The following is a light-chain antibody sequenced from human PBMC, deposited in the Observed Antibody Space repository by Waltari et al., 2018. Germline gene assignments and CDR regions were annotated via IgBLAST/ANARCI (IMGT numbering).Light chain of an antibody. V-gene: IGKV1-33*01. Sequence: IQMTQSPSPLSASIGDRVTISCQASQDISTYLNWYQQKPGKAPKVLIYDASNLETGVPLRFSGSGSGTDFTLTISSLQPEDIATYYCQQYENVALTFGGGTKVEIK. CDR1: QDISTY. CDR2: DAS. CDR3: QQYENVALT. J-gene: IGKJ4*01.